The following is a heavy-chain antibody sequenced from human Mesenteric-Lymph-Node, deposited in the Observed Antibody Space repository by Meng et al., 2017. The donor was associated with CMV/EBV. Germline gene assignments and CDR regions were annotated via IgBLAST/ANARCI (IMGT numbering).Heavy chain of an antibody. CDR1: GYTFTGYY. V-gene: IGHV1-2*02. D-gene: IGHD1-1*01. Sequence: ASVKVSCKASGYTFTGYYMHWVRQAPGQGLEWMGWINPNSGGTNYAQKFQGRVTMTRDTSISTAYMELNRLRSDDTAVYYCASTTNDYYYYGMDVWGKGTTVTVSS. CDR3: ASTTNDYYYYGMDV. CDR2: INPNSGGT. J-gene: IGHJ6*04.